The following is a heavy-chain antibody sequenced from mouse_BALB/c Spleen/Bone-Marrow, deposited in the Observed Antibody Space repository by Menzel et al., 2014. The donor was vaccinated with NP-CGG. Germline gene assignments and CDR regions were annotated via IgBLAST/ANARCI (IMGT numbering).Heavy chain of an antibody. V-gene: IGHV1-87*01. Sequence: QVQLQQSGAELARPGASVKLSCKASGYTFTSYWMQWVKQRPGQGLEWIGAIYSGDGDTRNTQKFKGKATLTADKSSSTAYMQLSSLASEDSAVYYCARNYYYGSSWSAMDYWGQGTSVTVSS. CDR3: ARNYYYGSSWSAMDY. D-gene: IGHD1-1*01. J-gene: IGHJ4*01. CDR2: IYSGDGDT. CDR1: GYTFTSYW.